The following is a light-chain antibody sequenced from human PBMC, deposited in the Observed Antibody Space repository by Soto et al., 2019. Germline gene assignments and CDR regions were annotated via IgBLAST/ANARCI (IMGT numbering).Light chain of an antibody. CDR1: HSISSY. CDR3: QQSYSTPLT. Sequence: DIQMTQSPSSLSASVGDRVTITCRASHSISSYLNWYQQKPGKAPKLLIYAASSLQSGVPSRFSGSGSGTDFTLTISSLQPADFATYYCQQSYSTPLTFGGGTKVDIK. J-gene: IGKJ4*01. CDR2: AAS. V-gene: IGKV1-39*01.